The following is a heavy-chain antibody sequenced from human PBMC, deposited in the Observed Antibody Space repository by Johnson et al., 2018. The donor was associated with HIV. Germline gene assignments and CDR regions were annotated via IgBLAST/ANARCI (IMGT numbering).Heavy chain of an antibody. V-gene: IGHV3-20*04. CDR3: ARVLADGWFSYDVFDV. D-gene: IGHD6-19*01. J-gene: IGHJ3*01. Sequence: VQLVESGGGVVRPGGSLRLSCAASGFTFDDYGMSWVRQVPGKGLEWVSGIDWNSGSIGYADSVKGRFTISRDNAKNSLYLQMNSLRAEDTALYYCARVLADGWFSYDVFDVRGQGTLFIVSS. CDR2: IDWNSGSI. CDR1: GFTFDDYG.